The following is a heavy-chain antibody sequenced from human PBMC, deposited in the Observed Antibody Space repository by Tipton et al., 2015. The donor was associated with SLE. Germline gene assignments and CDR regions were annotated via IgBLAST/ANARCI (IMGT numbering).Heavy chain of an antibody. Sequence: SLRLSCAVSGLTFSSSAMSWVRQAPGKGLEWVSGISGRGGGTYYADSVKGRFTISRDSSKNTLYLQMNSLRAEDTALYYCAKVGAYCGGDCYFGWYFDLWGRGTLVTVSS. J-gene: IGHJ2*01. CDR2: ISGRGGGT. CDR3: AKVGAYCGGDCYFGWYFDL. CDR1: GLTFSSSA. D-gene: IGHD2-21*01. V-gene: IGHV3-23*01.